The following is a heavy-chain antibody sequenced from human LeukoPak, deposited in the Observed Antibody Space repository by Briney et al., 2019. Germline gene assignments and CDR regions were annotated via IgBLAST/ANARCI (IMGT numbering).Heavy chain of an antibody. Sequence: ASVKVSCKASGYTFTCYYMHWVRQAPGQGLEWMGWINPNSGGTNYAQKFQGRVTMTRDTSISTAYMELSRLRSDDTAVYYCARGERLLLLFYWFDPWGQGTLVTVSS. CDR3: ARGERLLLLFYWFDP. CDR2: INPNSGGT. J-gene: IGHJ5*02. D-gene: IGHD3-22*01. V-gene: IGHV1-2*02. CDR1: GYTFTCYY.